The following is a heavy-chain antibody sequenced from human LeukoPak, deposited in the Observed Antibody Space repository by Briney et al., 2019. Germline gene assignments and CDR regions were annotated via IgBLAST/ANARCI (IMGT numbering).Heavy chain of an antibody. CDR2: INPNSGGT. V-gene: IGHV1-2*02. Sequence: GASVKVSCKASGYIFTGYYMHWVRQAPGQGLEWMGWINPNSGGTNYAQKFQGRVTMTRDTSISTAYMELSRLRSDDTAVYYCARVPVGRVEVPAAMLDYWGQGTLVTVSS. CDR1: GYIFTGYY. D-gene: IGHD2-2*01. J-gene: IGHJ4*02. CDR3: ARVPVGRVEVPAAMLDY.